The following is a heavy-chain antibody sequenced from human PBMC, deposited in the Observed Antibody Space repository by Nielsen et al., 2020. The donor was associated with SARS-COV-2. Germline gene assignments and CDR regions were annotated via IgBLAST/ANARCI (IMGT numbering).Heavy chain of an antibody. Sequence: GESLKISCAASGFTFTSYAMAWVRQAPAKGLEWVSGVRGSGDKTYYADSVKGRFTISRDNSRNTLHLQMNSLRVDDTAVYYCAKSGYCNGGICYSTEYFQDWGQGTLVTVSS. CDR3: AKSGYCNGGICYSTEYFQD. D-gene: IGHD2-15*01. CDR1: GFTFTSYA. J-gene: IGHJ1*01. CDR2: VRGSGDKT. V-gene: IGHV3-23*01.